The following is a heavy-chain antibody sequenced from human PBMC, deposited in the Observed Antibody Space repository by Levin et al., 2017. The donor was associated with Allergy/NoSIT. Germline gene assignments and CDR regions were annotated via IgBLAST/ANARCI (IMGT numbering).Heavy chain of an antibody. V-gene: IGHV3-21*01. J-gene: IGHJ3*02. CDR3: ARSRSNSALDI. Sequence: GESLKISCAASGFPFTTYNMNWVRQAPGKGLEWVSSIISSTYIYYADSVKGRFTISRDDAKNSLSLQMNSLTAEDTALYYCARSRSNSALDIWGQGTLVTVS. CDR1: GFPFTTYN. CDR2: IISSTYI. D-gene: IGHD1-1*01.